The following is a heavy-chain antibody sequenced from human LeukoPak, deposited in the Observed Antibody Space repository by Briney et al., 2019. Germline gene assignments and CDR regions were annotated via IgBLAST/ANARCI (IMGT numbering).Heavy chain of an antibody. V-gene: IGHV3-21*01. CDR3: ARDSRDGYNLDAFDI. CDR2: ISSSSSYI. D-gene: IGHD5-12*01. J-gene: IGHJ3*02. CDR1: GFTFSSYS. Sequence: PGGSLRLSCAASGFTFSSYSMNLVRQAPGKGLEWVSSISSSSSYIYYADSVKGRFTISRDNAKNSLYLQMNSLRAEDTAVYYCARDSRDGYNLDAFDIWGQGTMVTVSS.